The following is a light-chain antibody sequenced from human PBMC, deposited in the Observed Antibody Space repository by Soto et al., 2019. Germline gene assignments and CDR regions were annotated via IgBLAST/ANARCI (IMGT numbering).Light chain of an antibody. CDR2: KAS. CDR1: QTISSW. V-gene: IGKV1-5*03. J-gene: IGKJ1*01. CDR3: QQYNSYSEA. Sequence: DIQMTQSPSTLSGSVGDRVTITCRASQTISSWLAWYHQKPGKAPKLLIYKASTLKSGVPSRFSGSGSGTEFNLTISSLQPDDFATYYCQQYNSYSEAFGQGTKVELK.